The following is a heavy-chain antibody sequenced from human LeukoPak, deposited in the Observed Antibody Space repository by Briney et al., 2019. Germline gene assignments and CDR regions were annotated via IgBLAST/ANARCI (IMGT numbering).Heavy chain of an antibody. CDR1: GDSVSSNSAA. CDR3: AREHRDIAAPGYFDY. J-gene: IGHJ4*02. CDR2: TYYRSKWYN. Sequence: SQTLSLTCAISGDSVSSNSAAWTWLRQSPSRGLEWLGRTYYRSKWYNDYAVSVKSRITINPDTSKNQFSLQLNSVTPEDTAVYYCAREHRDIAAPGYFDYWGQGTLVTVSS. V-gene: IGHV6-1*01. D-gene: IGHD6-13*01.